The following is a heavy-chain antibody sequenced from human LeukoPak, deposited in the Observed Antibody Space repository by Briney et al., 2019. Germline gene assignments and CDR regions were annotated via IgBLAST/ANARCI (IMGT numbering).Heavy chain of an antibody. Sequence: SETLSLTCAVSDDSIRSSAYYWGWIRQPPGKGLEWIGSIYYSGSTYYNPSLKSRVTISVDTSKNQFSLKLSSVTAADTAVYYCARTYDYGDPGYFDYWGQGTLVTVSS. CDR3: ARTYDYGDPGYFDY. V-gene: IGHV4-39*07. CDR2: IYYSGST. CDR1: DDSIRSSAYY. J-gene: IGHJ4*02. D-gene: IGHD4-17*01.